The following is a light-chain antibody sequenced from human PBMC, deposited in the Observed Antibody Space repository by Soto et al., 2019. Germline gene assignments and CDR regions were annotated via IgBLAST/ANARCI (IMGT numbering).Light chain of an antibody. CDR3: CSYTSSSIDYV. CDR1: SSDVGGYNY. J-gene: IGLJ1*01. V-gene: IGLV2-14*01. CDR2: EVS. Sequence: QSALTQPASVSGSPGQSVTISCTGTSSDVGGYNYVSWYQQHPGKAPKLMIYEVSNRPSGVSNRFSGSKSGNTASLTISGLQDEDEEDYYCCSYTSSSIDYVFGTGTKVTVL.